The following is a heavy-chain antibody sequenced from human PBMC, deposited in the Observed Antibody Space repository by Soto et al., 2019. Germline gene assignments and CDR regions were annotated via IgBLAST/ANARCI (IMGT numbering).Heavy chain of an antibody. CDR1: GYTFTSYH. D-gene: IGHD2-15*01. CDR2: INPSGGST. CDR3: ARRPYCSGGSCYGEAFDI. V-gene: IGHV1-46*03. Sequence: ASVKVSCKASGYTFTSYHMHWVRQAPGQGLEWMGIINPSGGSTSYAQKLQGRVTMTRDTSTSTVYMELSSLRSEDTAVYYCARRPYCSGGSCYGEAFDIWGQGTMVTVSS. J-gene: IGHJ3*02.